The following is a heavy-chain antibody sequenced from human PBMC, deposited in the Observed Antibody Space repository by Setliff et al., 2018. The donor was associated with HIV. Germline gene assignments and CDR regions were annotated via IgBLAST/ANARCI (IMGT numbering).Heavy chain of an antibody. D-gene: IGHD3-9*01. Sequence: SETLSLTCTFSGDSISSGNYYWSWIRQPAGKGLEWIGRIYSTGSTNYNPSLKSRVTISSDTSKNLFSLKLTTVTAADAAVYYCTRDTGYILSGYRPHWYFDLWGRGTPVTVS. CDR1: GDSISSGNYY. J-gene: IGHJ2*01. V-gene: IGHV4-61*02. CDR3: TRDTGYILSGYRPHWYFDL. CDR2: IYSTGST.